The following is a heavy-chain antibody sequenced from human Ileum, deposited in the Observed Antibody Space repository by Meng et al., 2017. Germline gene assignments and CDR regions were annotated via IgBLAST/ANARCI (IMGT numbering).Heavy chain of an antibody. CDR1: GYTFRNYP. J-gene: IGHJ4*02. CDR3: ARENDNWNYFDY. CDR2: INTGNGNI. D-gene: IGHD1-1*01. Sequence: QVQLVQSGPEVKKVGASVTLSCTASGYTFRNYPLHWVRQAPGQRPEWMGWINTGNGNIKISQKFQGRITITSDTSATAYMELSSLRSEDTAVYFCARENDNWNYFDYWGQGSLVTVSS. V-gene: IGHV1-3*04.